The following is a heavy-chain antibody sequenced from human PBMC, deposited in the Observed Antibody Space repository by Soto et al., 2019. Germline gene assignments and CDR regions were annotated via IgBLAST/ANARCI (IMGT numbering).Heavy chain of an antibody. CDR2: IDLDIGDT. Sequence: QVQMVQSGAEVKKPGASVKVSCKASGHTFTGHHMHWVRQAPGQGLEWMGLIDLDIGDTKYAQKFQGRVTSTSDTSITTAHMELRGLRSDYTAVYYCSLEPTGTSGFDYWGQGTLVTVSS. D-gene: IGHD3-10*01. CDR3: SLEPTGTSGFDY. J-gene: IGHJ4*02. CDR1: GHTFTGHH. V-gene: IGHV1-2*02.